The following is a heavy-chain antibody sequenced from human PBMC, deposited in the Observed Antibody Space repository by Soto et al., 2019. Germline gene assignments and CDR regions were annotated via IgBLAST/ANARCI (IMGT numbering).Heavy chain of an antibody. CDR2: VKTKADGGTT. J-gene: IGHJ4*02. V-gene: IGHV3-15*07. CDR3: TSRIRTTNDY. D-gene: IGHD1-1*01. CDR1: GFTFTNAW. Sequence: DVQLVESGGGLVKPGESLRLSCAASGFTFTNAWMNWVRQAPGKGPEWVGRVKTKADGGTTDYAAPAKGRFTISRDDSINTVYLQMNSLKIEDTAVYYCTSRIRTTNDYWGQGTLVTVSS.